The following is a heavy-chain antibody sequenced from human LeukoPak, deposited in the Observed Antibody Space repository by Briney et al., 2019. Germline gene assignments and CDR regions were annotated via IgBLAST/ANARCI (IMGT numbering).Heavy chain of an antibody. J-gene: IGHJ4*02. Sequence: PSGTLSLTCGVSGGSISTYYWSWIRQPPGKGLEWIGCIYYSGNTNYNPSLKGRVTISVDTSKKQFSLKLSSVTAADTAVYYCARHGVAAPVYYFDYWGQGTLVTVSS. V-gene: IGHV4-59*08. D-gene: IGHD6-13*01. CDR2: IYYSGNT. CDR3: ARHGVAAPVYYFDY. CDR1: GGSISTYY.